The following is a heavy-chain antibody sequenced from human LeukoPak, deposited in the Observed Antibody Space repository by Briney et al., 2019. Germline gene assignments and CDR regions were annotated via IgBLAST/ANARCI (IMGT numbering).Heavy chain of an antibody. J-gene: IGHJ4*02. CDR1: GFTFDDYG. D-gene: IGHD6-13*01. Sequence: GGSLRLSCAASGFTFDDYGMSWVRHAPGKGLEWVSGINLNGGSTGYADSVKGRFTISRDNAKNSLYLQMNSLRAEDTALYYCARDRWGIASSRLFDYWGQGTLVTVSS. CDR2: INLNGGST. CDR3: ARDRWGIASSRLFDY. V-gene: IGHV3-20*04.